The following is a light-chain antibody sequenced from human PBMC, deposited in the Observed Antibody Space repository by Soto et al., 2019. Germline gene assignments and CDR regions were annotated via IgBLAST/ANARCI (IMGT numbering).Light chain of an antibody. J-gene: IGLJ3*02. CDR3: QTWDTNWV. CDR1: SGHSSYA. CDR2: VKRDGSH. Sequence: QLVLTQSPSASASLGASVKLTCTLSSGHSSYAIAWHQQQSEKGPRYLMKVKRDGSHSKGDGIPDRFSGSSSGAERYLTISSLQSEDEADYYCQTWDTNWVFGGGTKVTVL. V-gene: IGLV4-69*01.